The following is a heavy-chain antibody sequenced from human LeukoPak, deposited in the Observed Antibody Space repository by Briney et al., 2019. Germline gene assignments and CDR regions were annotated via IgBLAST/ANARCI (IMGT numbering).Heavy chain of an antibody. D-gene: IGHD3-22*01. CDR3: ARDLWEDYYDSSGYSDY. CDR1: GFTFSSYW. Sequence: GGSLRLSCAASGFTFSSYWMSWVRQAPGKGLEWVANIKQDGSEKYYVDSVKGRFTISRDNAKNSLYLQMNSLRAEDTAVYYCARDLWEDYYDSSGYSDYWGQGTLVAVSS. V-gene: IGHV3-7*01. J-gene: IGHJ4*02. CDR2: IKQDGSEK.